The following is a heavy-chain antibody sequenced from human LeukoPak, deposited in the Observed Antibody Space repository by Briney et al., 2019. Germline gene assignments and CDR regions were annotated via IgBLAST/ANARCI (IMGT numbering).Heavy chain of an antibody. V-gene: IGHV3-74*01. CDR2: IKSDGST. D-gene: IGHD3-22*01. CDR1: GFTFSPYW. CDR3: ARAPSEIGGYYPEYFRH. Sequence: GGSLRLSCAASGFTFSPYWMHWVRQAPGKGLVWDSRIKSDGSTNYADSVKGRFTTSRDNAKNTVSLQMNSLRAEDTGVYFCARAPSEIGGYYPEYFRHWGQGTLVTVSS. J-gene: IGHJ1*01.